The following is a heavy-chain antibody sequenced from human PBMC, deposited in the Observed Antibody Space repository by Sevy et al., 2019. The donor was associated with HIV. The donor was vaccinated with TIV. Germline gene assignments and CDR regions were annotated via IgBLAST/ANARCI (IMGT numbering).Heavy chain of an antibody. V-gene: IGHV3-30*18. CDR2: SSYDGRDK. D-gene: IGHD6-13*01. CDR3: AKDREIAAAGYHFDY. J-gene: IGHJ4*02. Sequence: GGSLRLSCAASGFTFTTYGMHWLRQTPDKGLEWVAVSSYDGRDKKYADSVKGRFTISRDNSKNTLYLQMSSLRAEDTAVYYGAKDREIAAAGYHFDYWGQGTLVTVSS. CDR1: GFTFTTYG.